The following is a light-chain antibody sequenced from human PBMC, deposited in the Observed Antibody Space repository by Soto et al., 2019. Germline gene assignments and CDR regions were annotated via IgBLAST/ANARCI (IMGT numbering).Light chain of an antibody. V-gene: IGKV3-15*01. CDR3: QQYNNWPPLT. Sequence: EIVMTQSPATLSVSPGERATLSCRASQSVSSNLAWYQQKPGQAPRLLIYGASTRATGIPARFSGSGSGTEFTLTISSLQSEDFAVYYCQQYNNWPPLTFGQGTRWKSN. J-gene: IGKJ1*01. CDR2: GAS. CDR1: QSVSSN.